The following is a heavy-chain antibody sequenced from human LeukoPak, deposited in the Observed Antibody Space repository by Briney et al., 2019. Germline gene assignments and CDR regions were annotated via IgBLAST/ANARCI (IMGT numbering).Heavy chain of an antibody. CDR3: AQDAGDLLPDY. V-gene: IGHV3-23*01. CDR1: GFTFSSYA. Sequence: GGSLRLSCAASGFTFSSYAMSWVRQAPGKGLEWVSLISSSRGTTYYADSVKGRFTISGDNSKNTLYLQMNSLRAEDTAVYYCAQDAGDLLPDYWGQGTLVTVSS. CDR2: ISSSRGTT. D-gene: IGHD1-26*01. J-gene: IGHJ4*02.